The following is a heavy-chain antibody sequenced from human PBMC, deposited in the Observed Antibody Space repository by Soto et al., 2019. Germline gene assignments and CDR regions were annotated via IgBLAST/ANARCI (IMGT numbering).Heavy chain of an antibody. D-gene: IGHD3-16*02. Sequence: QEQLVESGGGVVQPGRSLRLSCAASGFTFSSYAMHWVRQAAGKGLEWVAVISYDGSDKYHADSVKGRFTISRDNSKNTLNLQMNSLRADDTAVYYCAKALGELSPESYDYWGQGTLITVSS. CDR1: GFTFSSYA. CDR2: ISYDGSDK. V-gene: IGHV3-30*18. J-gene: IGHJ4*02. CDR3: AKALGELSPESYDY.